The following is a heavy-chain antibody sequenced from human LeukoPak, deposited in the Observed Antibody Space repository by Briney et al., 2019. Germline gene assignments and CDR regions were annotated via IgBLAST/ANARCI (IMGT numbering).Heavy chain of an antibody. J-gene: IGHJ4*02. Sequence: GGSLRHSCAASRFTFSSYVMSWVRQAPGKGLEWVSAISGGGGSTYYADSVKGRFTISRDNSKNTLYLQMNSLRAEDTAIYYCAKDLIQQQLVYFDYWGQGTLVTVSS. CDR3: AKDLIQQQLVYFDY. CDR2: ISGGGGST. V-gene: IGHV3-23*01. D-gene: IGHD6-13*01. CDR1: RFTFSSYV.